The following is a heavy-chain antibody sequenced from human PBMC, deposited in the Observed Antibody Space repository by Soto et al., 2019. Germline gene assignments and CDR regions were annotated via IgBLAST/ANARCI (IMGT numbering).Heavy chain of an antibody. CDR3: ARVDYYDSSGYYGY. Sequence: QVQLVQSGAEVKKPGASVKVSCKASGYTFTIYGLSWVRQAPGQGREWMGWISGYNGNTDYAQNLQDRVTLTTDASTSSVYMELRSLRSDDTAVYYCARVDYYDSSGYYGYWGQGTLITVSS. CDR2: ISGYNGNT. V-gene: IGHV1-18*04. D-gene: IGHD3-22*01. J-gene: IGHJ4*02. CDR1: GYTFTIYG.